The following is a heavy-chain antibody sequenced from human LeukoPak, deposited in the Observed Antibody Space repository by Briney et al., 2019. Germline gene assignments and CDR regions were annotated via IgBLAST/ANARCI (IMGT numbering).Heavy chain of an antibody. D-gene: IGHD6-13*01. J-gene: IGHJ4*02. CDR1: GFTFSTYG. CDR3: AKRMGPSIAAADLDY. CDR2: ISYDGSNK. Sequence: GGSLRLSCAASGFTFSTYGMHWVRQAPGKGLEWVAVISYDGSNKYYEDSVKGRFTISRDNSKNTLYLQMNSLRAEDTAVYYCAKRMGPSIAAADLDYWGQGTLVTV. V-gene: IGHV3-30*18.